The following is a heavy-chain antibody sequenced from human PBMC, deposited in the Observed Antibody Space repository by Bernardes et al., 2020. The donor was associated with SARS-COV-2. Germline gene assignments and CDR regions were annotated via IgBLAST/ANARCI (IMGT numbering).Heavy chain of an antibody. CDR3: VKRRAIFELWAGTLDF. Sequence: ASVKVSCKASGYTFSTYAINWVRQAPGQGLEWMAWINTNSGDPTYAQGLTGRFVFSLDTSVNTAYLQMNSLREDDTAVYYCVKRRAIFELWAGTLDFWGQGTLVTVSS. J-gene: IGHJ4*02. V-gene: IGHV7-4-1*02. CDR1: GYTFSTYA. CDR2: INTNSGDP. D-gene: IGHD5-18*01.